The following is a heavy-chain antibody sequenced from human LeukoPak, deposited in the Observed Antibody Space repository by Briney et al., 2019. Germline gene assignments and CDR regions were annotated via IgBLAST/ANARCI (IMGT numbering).Heavy chain of an antibody. J-gene: IGHJ1*01. CDR2: ISSSSSYI. CDR1: GFTFGSYS. D-gene: IGHD6-25*01. Sequence: PGGSLRLSCAASGFTFGSYSMSWVRQAPGKGLEWVSSISSSSSYIYYADSVKGRFTISRDNAKNSLYLQMNSLRAEDTAVYYCARVYSTGRYFQHWGQGTLVTVSS. V-gene: IGHV3-21*01. CDR3: ARVYSTGRYFQH.